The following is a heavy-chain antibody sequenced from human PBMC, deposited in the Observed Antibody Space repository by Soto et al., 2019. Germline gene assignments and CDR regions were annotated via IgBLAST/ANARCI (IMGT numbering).Heavy chain of an antibody. J-gene: IGHJ4*02. CDR2: INPLSGIP. V-gene: IGHV1-69*09. CDR1: GGTFVSHV. CDR3: ATPACAATWCSPSHNLDH. Sequence: QVQLGQSGAEVKKPESSVKVSCKTSGGTFVSHVISWVRQAPGQGPEWMGKINPLSGIPNYAQKFQDRVTFTADTDSSTAYMELSSLRSDDTAVYYCATPACAATWCSPSHNLDHWGQGTLVTVSS. D-gene: IGHD2-2*01.